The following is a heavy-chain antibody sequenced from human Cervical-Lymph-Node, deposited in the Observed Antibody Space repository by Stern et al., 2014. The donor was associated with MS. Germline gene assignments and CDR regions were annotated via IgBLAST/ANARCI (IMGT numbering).Heavy chain of an antibody. V-gene: IGHV4-59*01. CDR3: ARHSVGVKDFDS. Sequence: QVQLQELGPGLVKPSETLSLTCTVSGGSIRTFSWSWIRQPPGRGLEWIGCVCYNGTTTHTPSLKSRVTMSVDTSKSQLSLRLPSVTAADTAVYYCARHSVGVKDFDSWGQGTLVTVSS. CDR1: GGSIRTFS. D-gene: IGHD4-23*01. CDR2: VCYNGTT. J-gene: IGHJ4*02.